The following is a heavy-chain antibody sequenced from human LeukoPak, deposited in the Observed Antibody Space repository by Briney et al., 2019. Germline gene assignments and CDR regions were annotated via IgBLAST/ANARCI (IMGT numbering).Heavy chain of an antibody. CDR3: ATAGRTAAAGIFDS. CDR2: FYGVDST. V-gene: IGHV3-53*01. CDR1: GLTVSSEY. D-gene: IGHD6-13*01. J-gene: IGHJ4*02. Sequence: GGSLRLSCAASGLTVSSEYMSWVRQAPGRGLEWVSIFYGVDSTYYADSVKGRFTISRDNSKNTVHLQMNRLRVEDTAVYYCATAGRTAAAGIFDSWGQGTLVTVSS.